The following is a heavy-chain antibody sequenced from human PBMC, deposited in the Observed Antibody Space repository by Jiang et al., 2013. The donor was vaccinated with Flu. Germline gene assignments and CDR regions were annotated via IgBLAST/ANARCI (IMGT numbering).Heavy chain of an antibody. D-gene: IGHD2-2*01. CDR2: GGST. V-gene: IGHV1-46*01. CDR3: ARASPYCSSTSCYYYYGMDV. Sequence: GGSTSYAQKFQGRVTMTRDTSTSTVYMELSSLRSEDTAVYYCARASPYCSSTSCYYYYGMDVWGQGTTVTVSS. J-gene: IGHJ6*02.